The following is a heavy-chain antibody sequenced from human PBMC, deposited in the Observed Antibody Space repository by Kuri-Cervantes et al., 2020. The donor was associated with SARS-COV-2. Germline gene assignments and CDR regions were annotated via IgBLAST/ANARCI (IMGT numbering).Heavy chain of an antibody. J-gene: IGHJ4*02. Sequence: GGSLRLSCAAPGFTVSTNYMSWVRQAPGKGLEWVSLIYSSGNTHYADSVKGRFTISRDNSKNTLYLQLNSLRVDDTAVYYCARGGSCNSGTCFDYWGQGTLVTVSS. CDR3: ARGGSCNSGTCFDY. D-gene: IGHD2-15*01. CDR2: IYSSGNT. CDR1: GFTVSTNY. V-gene: IGHV3-53*01.